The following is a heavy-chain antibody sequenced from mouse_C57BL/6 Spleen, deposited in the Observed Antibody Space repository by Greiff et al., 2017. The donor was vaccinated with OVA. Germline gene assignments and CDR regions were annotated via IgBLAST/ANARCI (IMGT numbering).Heavy chain of an antibody. V-gene: IGHV1-26*01. CDR3: ARGGRYSNYVGAMDY. CDR1: GYTFTDYY. Sequence: EVKLVESGPELVKPGASVKISCKASGYTFTDYYMHWVKQSHGKSLEWIGDINPNNGGTSYNQKFKGKATLTVDKSSSTAYMELRSLTSEDSAVYYCARGGRYSNYVGAMDYWGQGTSVTVSS. CDR2: INPNNGGT. D-gene: IGHD2-5*01. J-gene: IGHJ4*01.